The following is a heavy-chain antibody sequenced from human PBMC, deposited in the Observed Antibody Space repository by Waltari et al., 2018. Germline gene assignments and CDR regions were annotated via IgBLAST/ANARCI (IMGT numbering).Heavy chain of an antibody. J-gene: IGHJ6*03. V-gene: IGHV3-21*01. D-gene: IGHD3-3*01. Sequence: EVQLVESGGGLVKPGGSLRLSCAASGFTFSSDSMNWVRQAPGKGLAWVSSISSSSYIYYADSVKGRFTISRDNAKNSLYLQMNSLRAEDTAVYYCARDYYDFWSGYYNPYYMDVWGKGTTVTVSS. CDR2: ISSSSYI. CDR1: GFTFSSDS. CDR3: ARDYYDFWSGYYNPYYMDV.